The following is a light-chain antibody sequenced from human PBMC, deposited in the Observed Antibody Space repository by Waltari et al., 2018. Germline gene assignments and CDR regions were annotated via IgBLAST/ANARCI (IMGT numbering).Light chain of an antibody. CDR3: QQRRNWPLS. V-gene: IGKV3-11*01. J-gene: IGKJ5*01. CDR1: QSIVDA. Sequence: VLTQSPATLSLSPGDRAALSCRASQSIVDAIAWYQQRPGQTPRLLIYDASNRAPGIPASFSGSGSGTDFTLTISSLEPEDFAVYYCQQRRNWPLSFGQGTRLEIK. CDR2: DAS.